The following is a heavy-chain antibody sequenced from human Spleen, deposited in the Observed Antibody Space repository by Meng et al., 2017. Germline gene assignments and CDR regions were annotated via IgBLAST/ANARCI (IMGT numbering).Heavy chain of an antibody. CDR3: ARSDWFDP. CDR1: GFTFSSYN. CDR2: INTDASIT. J-gene: IGHJ5*02. Sequence: GESLKISCAASGFTFSSYNMHWVRQTPGEGLVWVSRINTDASITTYADSVKGRFTISRDNAKNTMYLQMNSLRAEDTAVYYCARSDWFDPWGQGTAVTVSS. V-gene: IGHV3-74*03.